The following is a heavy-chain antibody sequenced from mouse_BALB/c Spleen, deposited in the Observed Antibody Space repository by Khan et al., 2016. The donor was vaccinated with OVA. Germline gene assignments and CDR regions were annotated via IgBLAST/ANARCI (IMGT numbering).Heavy chain of an antibody. CDR2: INTYTGEP. J-gene: IGHJ4*01. D-gene: IGHD2-10*01. Sequence: QIQLVQSGPELKKPGETVKISCKASGHTFTNYGMNWVKQAPGKGLKWMGWINTYTGEPTYADDFNGRFAFSLETSANTAYLQIINLKNEDTATYFCARPPYCSYAMDNWGQGTSVTVSS. CDR3: ARPPYCSYAMDN. CDR1: GHTFTNYG. V-gene: IGHV9-3-1*01.